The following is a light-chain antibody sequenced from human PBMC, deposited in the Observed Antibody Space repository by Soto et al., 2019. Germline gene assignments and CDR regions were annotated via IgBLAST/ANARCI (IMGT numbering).Light chain of an antibody. J-gene: IGKJ5*01. CDR2: DAS. V-gene: IGKV3-11*01. CDR1: QSVSNY. CDR3: QQRRDWPPIT. Sequence: EIVLTQSPATLSLSPGERATLSCRASQSVSNYLAWYQQRPGQAPRLLIFDASNRATGIPARFSGSGSGTDFTLTISSLEPEDFAVYYCQQRRDWPPITFGQGTRLEIK.